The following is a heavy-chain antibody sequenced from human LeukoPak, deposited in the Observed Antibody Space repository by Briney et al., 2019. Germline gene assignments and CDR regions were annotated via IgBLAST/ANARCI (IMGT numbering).Heavy chain of an antibody. CDR1: GFTFSSYA. CDR2: ISYDGSNK. J-gene: IGHJ5*02. CDR3: ARDAIRAAMVTANWFDP. V-gene: IGHV3-30*04. D-gene: IGHD5-18*01. Sequence: GRSLRLSCAASGFTFSSYAMHWVRQAPGKGLEWVAVISYDGSNKYYADSVKGRFTISRDDPKNTLYLQMNSLRAEDTAVYYCARDAIRAAMVTANWFDPWGQGTLVTVSS.